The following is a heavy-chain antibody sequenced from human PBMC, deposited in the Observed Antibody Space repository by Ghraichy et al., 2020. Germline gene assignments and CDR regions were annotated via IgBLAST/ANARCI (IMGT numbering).Heavy chain of an antibody. D-gene: IGHD3-22*01. V-gene: IGHV1-58*01. Sequence: SVKVSCKASGFTFTSSAVQWVRQARGQRLEWIGWIVVGSGNTNYAQKFQERVTITRDMSTSTAYMGLSSLRSEDTAVYYCAAEGYYYDSSAFEHWGQGTLVTVSS. J-gene: IGHJ1*01. CDR1: GFTFTSSA. CDR3: AAEGYYYDSSAFEH. CDR2: IVVGSGNT.